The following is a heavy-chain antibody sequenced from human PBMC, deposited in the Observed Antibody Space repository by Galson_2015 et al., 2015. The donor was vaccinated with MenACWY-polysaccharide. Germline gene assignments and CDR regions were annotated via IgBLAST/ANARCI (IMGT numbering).Heavy chain of an antibody. V-gene: IGHV3-74*01. CDR3: ARRGGSYYDS. CDR1: GFTLGTYT. Sequence: SLRLSCAASGFTLGTYTMHWVRLAPGKGLVWVSRINNDATTINYADSVKGRFIISRDNAKNTLYLQMNSLRAEDTAVYYCARRGGSYYDSWGQGTLVTVSS. J-gene: IGHJ4*02. CDR2: INNDATTI. D-gene: IGHD3-10*01.